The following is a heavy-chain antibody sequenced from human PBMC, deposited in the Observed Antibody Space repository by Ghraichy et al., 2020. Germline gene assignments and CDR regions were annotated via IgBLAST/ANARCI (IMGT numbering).Heavy chain of an antibody. D-gene: IGHD2-2*01. CDR1: GGSISSYY. V-gene: IGHV4-4*07. Sequence: SETLSLTCTVSGGSISSYYWSWIRQPAGKGLEWIGRIYTSGSTNYNPSLKSRVTMSVDTSKNQFSLKLSSVTAADTAVYYCARDPGYCSSTSCSRNWFDPWGQGTPVTVSS. J-gene: IGHJ5*02. CDR2: IYTSGST. CDR3: ARDPGYCSSTSCSRNWFDP.